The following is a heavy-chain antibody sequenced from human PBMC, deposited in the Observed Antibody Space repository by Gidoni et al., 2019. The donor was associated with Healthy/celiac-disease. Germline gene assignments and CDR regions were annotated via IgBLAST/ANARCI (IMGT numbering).Heavy chain of an antibody. V-gene: IGHV1-24*01. CDR3: QTARYFISPGAYGG. Sequence: QVQLVQSGAEVKKPGASVKVSCKVSGYTLTELSMHWVRRAPGKGFEWMGGFDPEDVKKIYAQKSRAKVPMTEKPSTDQAYRGLTSWSSEATPVYYGQTARYFISPGAYGGGGQGTLVTVSS. CDR2: FDPEDVKK. J-gene: IGHJ4*02. D-gene: IGHD3-10*01. CDR1: GYTLTELS.